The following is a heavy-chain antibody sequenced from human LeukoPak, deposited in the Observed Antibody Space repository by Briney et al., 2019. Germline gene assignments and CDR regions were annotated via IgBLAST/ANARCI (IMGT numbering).Heavy chain of an antibody. CDR3: SKGSWHKLEVFDY. J-gene: IGHJ4*02. D-gene: IGHD2-15*01. CDR1: GFTFSSYA. V-gene: IGHV3-23*01. CDR2: ISNSADNT. Sequence: GGSLRLSCAASGFTFSSYAMSWVRQAPGKGLEWVSTISNSADNTYYADSVKGRFTISRDNSKNTLCLQMNSLRAEDTAVYYCSKGSWHKLEVFDYWGQGTLVTVSS.